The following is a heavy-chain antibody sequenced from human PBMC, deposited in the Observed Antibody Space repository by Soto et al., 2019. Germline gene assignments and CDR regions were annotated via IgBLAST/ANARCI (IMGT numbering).Heavy chain of an antibody. CDR2: IIPILGIA. D-gene: IGHD6-19*01. Sequence: GASVKVSCKASGGTFSSYTISWVRQAPGQGLEWMGRIIPILGIANYAQKFQGRVTITADKSTSTAYMELSSLRSEDTAVYYCARAPPPSSGLRWFDPWGQGTLVTVSS. CDR3: ARAPPPSSGLRWFDP. V-gene: IGHV1-69*02. J-gene: IGHJ5*02. CDR1: GGTFSSYT.